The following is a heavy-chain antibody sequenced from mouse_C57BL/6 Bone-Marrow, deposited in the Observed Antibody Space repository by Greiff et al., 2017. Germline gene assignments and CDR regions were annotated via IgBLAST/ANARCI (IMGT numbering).Heavy chain of an antibody. CDR2: IRNKANGYPT. D-gene: IGHD2-4*01. V-gene: IGHV7-3*01. Sequence: EVQLVASGGGLVQPGGSLRLSCAASGFTFTDYYLSWVRQPPGTPLEWLCFIRNKANGYPTEYSASVKCRFTISIVNSQSILYHHMNALRTEDSATYYCAKYNDYDWVAYLGQGTRVTVSA. J-gene: IGHJ3*01. CDR1: GFTFTDYY. CDR3: AKYNDYDWVAY.